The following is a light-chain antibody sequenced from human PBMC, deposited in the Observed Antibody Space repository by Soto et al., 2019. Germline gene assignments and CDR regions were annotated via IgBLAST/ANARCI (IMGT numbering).Light chain of an antibody. J-gene: IGLJ1*01. CDR1: SSDVGGYDY. CDR2: EVT. V-gene: IGLV2-8*01. CDR3: SSYTGGNPSDV. Sequence: QSVLTQPPSASGSPGQSVTISCTGTSSDVGGYDYVSWYQQHPGKAPKLMIYEVTIRPSGVSDRFSGSKSGNTASLTVSGLQAVDEADYYCSSYTGGNPSDVFGTGTKLIVL.